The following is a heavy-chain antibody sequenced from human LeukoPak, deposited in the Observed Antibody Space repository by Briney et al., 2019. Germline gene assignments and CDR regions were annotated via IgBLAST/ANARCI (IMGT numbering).Heavy chain of an antibody. CDR2: MNPNSGNT. J-gene: IGHJ4*02. CDR1: GYTFTSYD. CDR3: AGDPPYYDYVGYFYSPPPSDH. D-gene: IGHD3-22*01. Sequence: ASVKVSCKASGYTFTSYDINWVRQATGQGLEWMGWMNPNSGNTGYAQKFQGRVTMTRNTSISTAYMELSSLRSEDTAVYYCAGDPPYYDYVGYFYSPPPSDHWGQGTLVTVSS. V-gene: IGHV1-8*01.